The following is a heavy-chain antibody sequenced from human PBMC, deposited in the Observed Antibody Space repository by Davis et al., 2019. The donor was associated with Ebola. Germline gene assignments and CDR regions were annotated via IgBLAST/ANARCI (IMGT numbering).Heavy chain of an antibody. Sequence: GGSLRLSCAASGFTFSSYSMNWVRQAPGKGLEWVSSISSSSSYIYYADSVKGRFTISRDNAKNSLYLQMNSLRAEDTAVYYCASRYGSGSYFTYWGQGTLVTVSS. V-gene: IGHV3-21*04. J-gene: IGHJ4*02. D-gene: IGHD3-10*01. CDR3: ASRYGSGSYFTY. CDR2: ISSSSSYI. CDR1: GFTFSSYS.